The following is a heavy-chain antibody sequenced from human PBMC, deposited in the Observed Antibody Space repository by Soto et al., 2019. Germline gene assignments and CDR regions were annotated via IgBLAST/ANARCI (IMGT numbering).Heavy chain of an antibody. CDR3: ARGVDSWSGYLF. J-gene: IGHJ4*02. D-gene: IGHD3-3*01. V-gene: IGHV4-34*01. Sequence: ETLPLPCALYCRSFAGYYWSWIRQSPGKGLEWIGEIHHSGSTKYNPSLKSRVSLSVDTSTKQFSLKMTSMTAADRGVYYCARGVDSWSGYLFWGQGTPVTVSS. CDR2: IHHSGST. CDR1: CRSFAGYY.